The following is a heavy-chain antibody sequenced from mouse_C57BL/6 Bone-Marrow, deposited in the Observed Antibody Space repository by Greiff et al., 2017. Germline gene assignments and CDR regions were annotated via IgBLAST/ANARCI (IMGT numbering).Heavy chain of an antibody. J-gene: IGHJ4*01. Sequence: QVHVKQPGTELVKPGASVKLSCKASGYTFTSYWMHWVKQRPGQGLEWIGNINPSNGGTNYNEKFKSKATLTVDKSSSTAYMQLSSLTSEDSAVYYCARGGVRDYSYAMDYWGQGTSVTVSS. V-gene: IGHV1-53*01. CDR3: ARGGVRDYSYAMDY. CDR2: INPSNGGT. CDR1: GYTFTSYW. D-gene: IGHD1-1*01.